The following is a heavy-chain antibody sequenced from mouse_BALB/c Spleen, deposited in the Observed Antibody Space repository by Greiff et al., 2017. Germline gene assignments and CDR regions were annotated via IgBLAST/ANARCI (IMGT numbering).Heavy chain of an antibody. Sequence: VQLQQSGAELVKPGASVKLSCTASGFNIKDTYMHWVKQRPEQGLEWIGRIDPANGNTKYDPKFQGKATITADTSSNTAYMQLSSLTSEDSAVYYCARNRYGSSMDYWGQGTSVTVSS. CDR3: ARNRYGSSMDY. CDR2: IDPANGNT. CDR1: GFNIKDTY. V-gene: IGHV14-3*02. J-gene: IGHJ4*01. D-gene: IGHD1-1*01.